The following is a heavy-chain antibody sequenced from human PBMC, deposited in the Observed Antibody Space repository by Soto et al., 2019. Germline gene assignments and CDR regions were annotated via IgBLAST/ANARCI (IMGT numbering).Heavy chain of an antibody. CDR3: LRDQRHWNEFADQ. V-gene: IGHV3-74*01. J-gene: IGHJ4*02. Sequence: VQLVESGGGLVQPGGSLRLSCAASGFAFGSYWMHWVRQAPGKGLVWVSRISQDGAIATQADSVKGRFTISRDNAKNTLFLQMHSLRADDTAVYYCLRDQRHWNEFADQWGQGTLVTVSS. D-gene: IGHD1-1*01. CDR1: GFAFGSYW. CDR2: ISQDGAIA.